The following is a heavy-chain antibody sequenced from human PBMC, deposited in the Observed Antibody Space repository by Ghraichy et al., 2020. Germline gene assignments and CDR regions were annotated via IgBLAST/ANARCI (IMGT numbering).Heavy chain of an antibody. CDR2: IYYSGGT. Sequence: SETLSLTCTVSGGSISSYDYSWSWIRQHPGKGLEWIGFIYYSGGTSYNPSLESRVTMSVDTSKNKFSLKLNSVAAADTAVYYCARANSNYGYAMDVWGQGTTVTVSS. V-gene: IGHV4-31*03. J-gene: IGHJ6*02. CDR3: ARANSNYGYAMDV. D-gene: IGHD4-11*01. CDR1: GGSISSYDYS.